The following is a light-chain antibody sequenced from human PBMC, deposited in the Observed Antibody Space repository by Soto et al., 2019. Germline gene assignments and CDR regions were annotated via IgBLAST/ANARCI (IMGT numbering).Light chain of an antibody. Sequence: QPALAQPASVSGSPGQSITISCTETSSDVGSYNLVSWYQQHPGKAPKLMIYEGSKRPSGVSNRFSGSKSGNTASLTISGLQAEAEADYYCCSYAGSSTPNYVFGNGTKVTVL. CDR2: EGS. CDR1: SSDVGSYNL. V-gene: IGLV2-23*01. CDR3: CSYAGSSTPNYV. J-gene: IGLJ1*01.